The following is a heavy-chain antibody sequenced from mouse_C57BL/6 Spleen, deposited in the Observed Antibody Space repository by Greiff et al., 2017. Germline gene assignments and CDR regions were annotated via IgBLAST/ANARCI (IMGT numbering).Heavy chain of an antibody. CDR1: GFTFSDYG. J-gene: IGHJ4*01. V-gene: IGHV5-17*01. Sequence: EVKLMESGGGLVKPGGSLKLSCAASGFTFSDYGMHWVRQAPEKGLEWVAYISSGSSNIYYADTVKGRFTISRDNAKNTLFLQMTSLRSEDTAMYYCARTSSSYAMDYWGQGTSVTVSS. CDR3: ARTSSSYAMDY. D-gene: IGHD6-1*01. CDR2: ISSGSSNI.